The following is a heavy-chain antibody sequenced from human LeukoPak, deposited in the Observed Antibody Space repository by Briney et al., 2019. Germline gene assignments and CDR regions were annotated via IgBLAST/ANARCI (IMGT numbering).Heavy chain of an antibody. Sequence: ASVKVSCKASGYTFTGYYMHWVRQAPGQGLEWMGWINPNSGGTNYAQKFQGRVTMTRDTSISTAYMELSRLRSDDTAVYYCARDREEYGSGGYSNWFDPWGQGTLVTVSS. CDR3: ARDREEYGSGGYSNWFDP. CDR1: GYTFTGYY. CDR2: INPNSGGT. V-gene: IGHV1-2*02. J-gene: IGHJ5*02. D-gene: IGHD3-10*01.